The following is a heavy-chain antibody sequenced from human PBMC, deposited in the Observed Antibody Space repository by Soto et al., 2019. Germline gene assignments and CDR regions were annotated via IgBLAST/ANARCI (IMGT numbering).Heavy chain of an antibody. CDR3: ARDADYYILTGYPVDY. J-gene: IGHJ4*02. V-gene: IGHV3-48*01. D-gene: IGHD3-9*01. CDR1: GFTFSSYS. CDR2: ISSSSSTI. Sequence: EVQLVESGGGLVQPGGSLRLSCAASGFTFSSYSMNWVRQAPGKGLEWVSYISSSSSTIYYADSVKGRFTITRDNAKNSLYLQMNSLRAEDTAVYYCARDADYYILTGYPVDYWGQGTLVTVSS.